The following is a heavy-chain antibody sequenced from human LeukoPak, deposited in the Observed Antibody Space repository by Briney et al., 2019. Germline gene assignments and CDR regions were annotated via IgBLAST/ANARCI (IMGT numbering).Heavy chain of an antibody. CDR3: VRDSSSRGYFDY. CDR1: GGSISGYY. V-gene: IGHV4-59*01. Sequence: PSWTLSLTCTVSGGSISGYYWSWVRQPPGKGLEWIAYFYFSGSKNYIPSLKSRVTISVDTSKNHFSLKLSSVTAADTAVYYCVRDSSSRGYFDYWGQGALVTVSS. D-gene: IGHD3-10*01. J-gene: IGHJ4*02. CDR2: FYFSGSK.